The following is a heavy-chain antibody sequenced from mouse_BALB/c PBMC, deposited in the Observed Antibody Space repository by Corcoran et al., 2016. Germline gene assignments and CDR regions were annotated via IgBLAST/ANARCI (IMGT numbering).Heavy chain of an antibody. J-gene: IGHJ4*01. D-gene: IGHD2-14*01. CDR3: ARTAYRYESALDY. V-gene: IGHV1-39*01. Sequence: EIQLQQTGPELVKPGASVKISCKASGYSFTDYVMLWVKQRHGKSLEWIGNINPYYGSTSYNLKFKGKATLTVDKSSSTAYMQLSSLTSEDSAVHYCARTAYRYESALDYWGQGTSLTVSS. CDR1: GYSFTDYV. CDR2: INPYYGST.